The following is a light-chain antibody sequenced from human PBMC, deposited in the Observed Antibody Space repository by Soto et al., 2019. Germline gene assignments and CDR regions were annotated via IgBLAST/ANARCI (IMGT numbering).Light chain of an antibody. CDR3: CSYTGSYSYV. V-gene: IGLV2-11*01. CDR1: SSDVGGYSY. CDR2: DVT. Sequence: QSALTQPHSVSGSPGQSVTISCTGTSSDVGGYSYVSWYQQHPGKAPEIIIYDVTERPSGVPDRFFGSKSGNTASLTISGLQAEDEADYYCCSYTGSYSYVFGIGTKLTVL. J-gene: IGLJ1*01.